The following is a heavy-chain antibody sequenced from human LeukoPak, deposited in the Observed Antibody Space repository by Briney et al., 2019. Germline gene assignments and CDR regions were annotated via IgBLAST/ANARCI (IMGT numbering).Heavy chain of an antibody. Sequence: GASVKVSCKASGYTFTGYYMHWVRQAPGQGLEWMGWINPNSGGTNYAQKFQGRVTMTRDTSISTAYMELSRLRSDDTAVYYCAREIPRYCSSTSCSNWFDPWGQGTLVTVSS. V-gene: IGHV1-2*02. CDR3: AREIPRYCSSTSCSNWFDP. CDR2: INPNSGGT. D-gene: IGHD2-2*01. CDR1: GYTFTGYY. J-gene: IGHJ5*02.